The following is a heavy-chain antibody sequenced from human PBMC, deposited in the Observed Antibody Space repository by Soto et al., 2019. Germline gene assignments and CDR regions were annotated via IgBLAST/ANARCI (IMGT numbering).Heavy chain of an antibody. CDR3: AKDLRFLEWLFDY. D-gene: IGHD3-3*01. CDR2: ISYDGSNK. Sequence: PVGSLRLSCAASGFTFSSYGMHWVRQAPGKGLEWVAVISYDGSNKYYADSVKGRFTISRDNSKNTLYLQMNSLRAEDTAVYYCAKDLRFLEWLFDYWGQGTLVTVSS. CDR1: GFTFSSYG. V-gene: IGHV3-30*18. J-gene: IGHJ4*02.